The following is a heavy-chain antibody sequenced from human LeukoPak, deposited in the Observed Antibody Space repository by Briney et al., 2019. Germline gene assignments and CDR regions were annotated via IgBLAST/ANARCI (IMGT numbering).Heavy chain of an antibody. J-gene: IGHJ5*02. Sequence: SETLSLTCTVSGGSISSYYWSWIRQPPGKGLEWIGYIYYSGSTNYNPSLKSRVTVSVDTSKNQFSLKLSSVTAAVTAVYYCARCYYDILTGYYYGWFDPWGQGTLVTVSS. CDR3: ARCYYDILTGYYYGWFDP. D-gene: IGHD3-9*01. CDR1: GGSISSYY. V-gene: IGHV4-59*01. CDR2: IYYSGST.